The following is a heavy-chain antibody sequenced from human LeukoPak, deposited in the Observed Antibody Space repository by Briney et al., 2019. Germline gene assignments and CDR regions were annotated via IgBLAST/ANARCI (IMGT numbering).Heavy chain of an antibody. D-gene: IGHD3-10*01. CDR1: GFTFDDYA. CDR3: AKVYYSGSGSYAFDI. CDR2: IRSNSGST. V-gene: IGHV3-9*01. Sequence: PGRSHRLPCSASGFTFDDYAMHWVRQAPGKGLEWVSGIRSNSGSTGYADSVKGRFTISRDNAKNSLYLQMSSLRAEDTALYYCAKVYYSGSGSYAFDIWGQGTMVTVSS. J-gene: IGHJ3*02.